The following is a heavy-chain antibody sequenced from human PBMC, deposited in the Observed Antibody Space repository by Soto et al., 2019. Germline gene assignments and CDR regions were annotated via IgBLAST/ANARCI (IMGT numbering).Heavy chain of an antibody. V-gene: IGHV1-69*08. J-gene: IGHJ3*02. CDR2: IIPILGIA. Sequence: QVQLVQSGAEVKKPGSSVKVSCKASGGTFSSYTISWVRQAPGQGLEWMGRIIPILGIANYAQKFQGRVTITADKSTSTDYMELSSLRSEDTAVYSCARDDDEYTVYAIDIWGQGTMVTVSS. CDR3: ARDDDEYTVYAIDI. CDR1: GGTFSSYT. D-gene: IGHD2-8*01.